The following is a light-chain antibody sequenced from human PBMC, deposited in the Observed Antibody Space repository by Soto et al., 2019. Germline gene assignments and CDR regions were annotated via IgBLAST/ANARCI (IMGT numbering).Light chain of an antibody. CDR1: QTVSRNY. Sequence: EIVLTQSPVTLSLSPGERATLSCRASQTVSRNYVAWYQQKPGQAPRLVIFGASSRATGIPDRFSGSGSGTDFTLTISRLEPEDFAVYYCQQYGSSPPLTFGGGTKVEIK. CDR2: GAS. CDR3: QQYGSSPPLT. J-gene: IGKJ4*01. V-gene: IGKV3-20*01.